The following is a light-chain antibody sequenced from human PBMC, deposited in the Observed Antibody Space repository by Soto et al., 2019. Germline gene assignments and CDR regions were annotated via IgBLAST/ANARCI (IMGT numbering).Light chain of an antibody. V-gene: IGLV2-14*01. J-gene: IGLJ1*01. CDR1: SSDVGGYNY. Sequence: QSALTQPASVSGSPGQSITISCTGTSSDVGGYNYVSWYQQHPGKAPKLMIYEVSNRPSGVSNRFSGSKSGNTASLTVSGLQGEDEADYYCGSYTSSSTYVFGTGTKLTVL. CDR2: EVS. CDR3: GSYTSSSTYV.